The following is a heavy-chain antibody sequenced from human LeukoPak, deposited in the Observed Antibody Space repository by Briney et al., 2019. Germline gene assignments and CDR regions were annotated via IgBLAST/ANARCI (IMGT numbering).Heavy chain of an antibody. CDR3: AKAGIVVVPAATLGYFDL. D-gene: IGHD2-2*01. V-gene: IGHV3-23*01. CDR1: GFTFSSYA. J-gene: IGHJ2*01. Sequence: GGSLRLSCAACGFTFSSYAMSWVRQAPGKGLEWVSAISGSGGSTYYADSVKGRFTISRDNSKNTLYLQMNSLRAEDTAVYYCAKAGIVVVPAATLGYFDLWGRGTLVTVSS. CDR2: ISGSGGST.